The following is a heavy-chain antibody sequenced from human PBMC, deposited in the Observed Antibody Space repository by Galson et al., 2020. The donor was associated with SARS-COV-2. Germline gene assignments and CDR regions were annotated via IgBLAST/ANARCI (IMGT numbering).Heavy chain of an antibody. V-gene: IGHV3-74*01. D-gene: IGHD6-19*01. CDR1: GFIFSNFW. CDR2: INPDGSSI. Sequence: GESLKISCAASGFIFSNFWMHWIRQSPEKGLMWVARINPDGSSINYADSVKGRFTLSRDNAKKILYLQMNGLSVEDTAVYYCARVPRGVAGMASFWFDSWCQGMLVTVSS. J-gene: IGHJ5*01. CDR3: ARVPRGVAGMASFWFDS.